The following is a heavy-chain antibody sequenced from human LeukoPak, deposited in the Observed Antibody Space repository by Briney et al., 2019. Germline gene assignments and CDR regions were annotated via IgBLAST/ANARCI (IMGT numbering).Heavy chain of an antibody. CDR2: IYYSGST. CDR3: ARVDYYDSSGLDY. J-gene: IGHJ4*02. CDR1: GGSISSYY. D-gene: IGHD3-22*01. V-gene: IGHV4-59*01. Sequence: SETLSLTCTVSGGSISSYYWSWIRQPPGKGLEWIGYIYYSGSTNYNPSLRSRVTISVDTSKNQFSLKLSSVIAADTAVYYCARVDYYDSSGLDYWGQGTLVTVSS.